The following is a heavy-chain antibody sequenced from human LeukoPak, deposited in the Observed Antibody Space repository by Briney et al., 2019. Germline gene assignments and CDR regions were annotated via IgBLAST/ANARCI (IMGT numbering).Heavy chain of an antibody. CDR3: AKDGGLWVSAHWGDS. V-gene: IGHV3-74*01. Sequence: GGSLRLSCAASGFTFSSYWMHWVRQAPGKGLVWVSRINSDGSSTSYADSVKGRFTVSRDNSKNTLFLQMNSLRAEDTAVYYCAKDGGLWVSAHWGDSWGRGTLVTVSS. CDR2: INSDGSST. J-gene: IGHJ4*02. D-gene: IGHD7-27*01. CDR1: GFTFSSYW.